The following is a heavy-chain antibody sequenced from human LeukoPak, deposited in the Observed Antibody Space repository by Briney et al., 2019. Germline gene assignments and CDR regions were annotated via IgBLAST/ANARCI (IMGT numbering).Heavy chain of an antibody. Sequence: GESLKISCMGSEYTFRGYWIAWVRQKPGEGLEWMGIIYPGDSDTRYSPSSQGQVTISVDKSISTAYLHWISLKASDTAMYYCARSHYYDSSGYSRLWYFDLWGRGTLVTVSS. V-gene: IGHV5-51*01. CDR2: IYPGDSDT. CDR1: EYTFRGYW. D-gene: IGHD3-22*01. CDR3: ARSHYYDSSGYSRLWYFDL. J-gene: IGHJ2*01.